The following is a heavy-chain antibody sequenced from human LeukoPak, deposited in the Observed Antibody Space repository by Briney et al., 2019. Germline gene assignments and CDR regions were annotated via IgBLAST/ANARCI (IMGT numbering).Heavy chain of an antibody. CDR3: ARVITTGVVPAALAQMFDY. Sequence: SETLSLTCTVSGGSISSADYYWSWIRQPPGKGLEWIGYIYYSGSTYYNPSLKSRVTISLDMSKNQFSLKLTSVTAADTAMYYCARVITTGVVPAALAQMFDYWGQGTLVTVSS. V-gene: IGHV4-31*03. CDR1: GGSISSADYY. D-gene: IGHD2-2*01. CDR2: IYYSGST. J-gene: IGHJ4*02.